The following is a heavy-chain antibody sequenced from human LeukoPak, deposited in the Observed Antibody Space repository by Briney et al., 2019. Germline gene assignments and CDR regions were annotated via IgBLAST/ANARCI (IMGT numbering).Heavy chain of an antibody. Sequence: SETLSLTCTVSGGSISSYYWSWIRQPPGKGLEWIGYIYYSGSTNYNPSLKSRVTISVDTSKNQFSLKLSSVTAADTAVYYCARIPLITMVRGYYFDYWGQGNLVTVSS. J-gene: IGHJ4*02. CDR3: ARIPLITMVRGYYFDY. V-gene: IGHV4-59*01. D-gene: IGHD3-10*01. CDR1: GGSISSYY. CDR2: IYYSGST.